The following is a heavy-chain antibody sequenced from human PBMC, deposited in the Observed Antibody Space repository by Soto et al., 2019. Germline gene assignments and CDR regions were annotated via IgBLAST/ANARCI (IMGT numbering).Heavy chain of an antibody. CDR1: GGSISCYY. CDR2: IYYSGST. Sequence: PSDNLSLTGTVAGGSISCYYWSWIQQTPGKGLEWIGYIYYSGSTNYNPSLKSRVTISVDTSKNQFSLKLSSVTAADTAVYYCARGEQWLVGGGDYFDYWGQGTLVTVSS. J-gene: IGHJ4*02. D-gene: IGHD6-19*01. CDR3: ARGEQWLVGGGDYFDY. V-gene: IGHV4-59*01.